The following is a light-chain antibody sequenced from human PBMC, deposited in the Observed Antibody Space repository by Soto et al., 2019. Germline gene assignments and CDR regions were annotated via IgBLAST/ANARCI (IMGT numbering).Light chain of an antibody. J-gene: IGKJ5*01. V-gene: IGKV3-15*01. CDR1: QSVSSN. CDR2: GAS. Sequence: EIRMTQFPATLSVSPGERATLSCRASQSVSSNLAWYQQKPGQAPRLLIYGASTRATGIPARFSGSGSGTEFTLTISSLQSEDFAVYYCQQYGSSPITFGQGTRLEIK. CDR3: QQYGSSPIT.